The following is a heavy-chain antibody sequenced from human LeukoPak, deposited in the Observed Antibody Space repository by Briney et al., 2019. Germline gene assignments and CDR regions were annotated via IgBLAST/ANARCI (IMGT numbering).Heavy chain of an antibody. CDR3: ARVPHSSSSEWFDP. CDR1: GYSISSGYY. D-gene: IGHD6-6*01. V-gene: IGHV4-38-2*02. Sequence: SETLSLTCTVSGYSISSGYYWGWIRQPPGQGLEWIGSIYHSGSTYYNPSLKSRVTISVDTSKNQLSLKLSSVTAADTAVYHCARVPHSSSSEWFDPWGQGTLVTVSS. CDR2: IYHSGST. J-gene: IGHJ5*02.